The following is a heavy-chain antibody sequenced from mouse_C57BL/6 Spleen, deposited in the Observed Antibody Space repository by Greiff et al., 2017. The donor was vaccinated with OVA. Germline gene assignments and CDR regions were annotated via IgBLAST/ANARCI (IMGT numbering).Heavy chain of an antibody. V-gene: IGHV1-74*01. D-gene: IGHD2-5*01. CDR1: GYTFTSYW. Sequence: QVQLQQPGAELVKPGASVKVSCKASGYTFTSYWMHWVKQRPGQGLEWIGRIHPSDSDTNYNQKFKGKATLTVDNSSSTAYMQLSSLTSEDSAVYYCATGYYSNFYAMDYWGQGTSVTVSS. CDR2: IHPSDSDT. CDR3: ATGYYSNFYAMDY. J-gene: IGHJ4*01.